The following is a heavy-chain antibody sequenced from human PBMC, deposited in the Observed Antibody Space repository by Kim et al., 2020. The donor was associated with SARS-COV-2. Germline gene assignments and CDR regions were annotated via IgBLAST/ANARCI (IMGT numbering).Heavy chain of an antibody. Sequence: SETLSLTCAVYGGSFSGYYWSWIRQPPGKGLEWIGEINHSGSTNYNPSLKSRVTISVDTSKNQFSLKLSSVTAADTAVYYCATSYYDFWSGYRNWFDPWGQRTLVTVSS. CDR3: ATSYYDFWSGYRNWFDP. CDR1: GGSFSGYY. CDR2: INHSGST. V-gene: IGHV4-34*01. D-gene: IGHD3-3*01. J-gene: IGHJ5*02.